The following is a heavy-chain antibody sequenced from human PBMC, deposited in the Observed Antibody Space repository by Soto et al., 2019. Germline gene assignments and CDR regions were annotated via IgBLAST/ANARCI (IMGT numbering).Heavy chain of an antibody. D-gene: IGHD3-10*01. CDR2: IRGSGGTT. CDR3: AKAEGVISGTFDI. V-gene: IGHV3-23*01. CDR1: GFTFSTYA. Sequence: EVQLLESGGGLVQPGGSLRLSCAASGFTFSTYAMSWVRQAPGKGLEWVSAIRGSGGTTYYADSVKGRFTISRDNSKNPLYLQMNSLSVEDTAVYYCAKAEGVISGTFDIWGQGTMVTVSS. J-gene: IGHJ3*02.